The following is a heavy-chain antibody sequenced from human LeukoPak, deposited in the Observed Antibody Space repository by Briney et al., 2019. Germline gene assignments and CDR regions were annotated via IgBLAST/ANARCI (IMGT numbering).Heavy chain of an antibody. CDR2: ISSSGSTI. Sequence: GGSLRLSCAASGFTFSSYEMNWVRQAPGKGLEWVSYISSSGSTIYYADSVKGRFTISRDNAKNSLYLQMNSLRADDTAVYYCARDWSPNWFDPWGQGTLVTVSS. CDR3: ARDWSPNWFDP. V-gene: IGHV3-48*03. CDR1: GFTFSSYE. J-gene: IGHJ5*02.